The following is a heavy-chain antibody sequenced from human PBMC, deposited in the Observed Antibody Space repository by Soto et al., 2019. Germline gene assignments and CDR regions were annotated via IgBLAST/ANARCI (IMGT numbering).Heavy chain of an antibody. J-gene: IGHJ6*02. V-gene: IGHV4-34*01. CDR2: INHSGST. CDR3: ARAVVVALYGMDV. Sequence: PSEALSLTCAVYGGSFSGYYWSWIRQPPGKGLEWIGEINHSGSTNYNPSLKSRVTISVDTSKNQFSLKLSSVTAADTAVYYCARAVVVALYGMDVWGQGTTVTVSS. D-gene: IGHD2-15*01. CDR1: GGSFSGYY.